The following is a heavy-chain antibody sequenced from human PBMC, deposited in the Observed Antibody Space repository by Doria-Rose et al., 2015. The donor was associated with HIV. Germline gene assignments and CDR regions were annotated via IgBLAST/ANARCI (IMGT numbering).Heavy chain of an antibody. V-gene: IGHV2-26*01. CDR2: IFSDDER. D-gene: IGHD6-13*01. Sequence: QITLKESGPVLVKPTETLTLTCTVSGVSLSSPGMGVSWIRQPPGKALEWLAKIFSDDERSYKTSLKSRLTISRGTSKSQVVLTMTDMDPVDTATYYCARIKSSGWYHKYYFDFWGQGTLVIASA. J-gene: IGHJ4*02. CDR1: GVSLSSPGMG. CDR3: ARIKSSGWYHKYYFDF.